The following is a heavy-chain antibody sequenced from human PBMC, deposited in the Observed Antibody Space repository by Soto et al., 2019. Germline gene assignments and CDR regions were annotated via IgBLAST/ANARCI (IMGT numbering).Heavy chain of an antibody. V-gene: IGHV4-31*03. J-gene: IGHJ6*03. CDR1: GGSISSGGYY. Sequence: SETLSLTCTVSGGSISSGGYYWSWIRQHPGKGLEWIGYIYYSGSTYYNPSLKSRVTISVDTSKNQFSLKRSSVTAADTAVYYCARTKVNYDFWSGQTGYYMDVWGKGTTVTVSS. CDR2: IYYSGST. D-gene: IGHD3-3*01. CDR3: ARTKVNYDFWSGQTGYYMDV.